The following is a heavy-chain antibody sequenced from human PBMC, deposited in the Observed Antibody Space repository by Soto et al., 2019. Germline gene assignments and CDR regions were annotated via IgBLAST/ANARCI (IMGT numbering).Heavy chain of an antibody. D-gene: IGHD6-19*01. Sequence: SVKVSCKASGGTFSSYAISWVRQAPGQGLEWMGGIIPIFGTANYAQKFQGRVTITADESTSTAYMELSSLRSEDTAVYYCAREGSGWYEAFDIWGQGTMVTVSS. CDR1: GGTFSSYA. CDR2: IIPIFGTA. V-gene: IGHV1-69*13. CDR3: AREGSGWYEAFDI. J-gene: IGHJ3*02.